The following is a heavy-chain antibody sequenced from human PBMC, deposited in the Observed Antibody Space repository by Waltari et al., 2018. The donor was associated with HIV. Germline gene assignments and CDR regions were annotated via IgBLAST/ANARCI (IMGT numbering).Heavy chain of an antibody. CDR1: GGAFITHP. V-gene: IGHV1-69*08. CDR3: ASARETMGVDFDS. J-gene: IGHJ4*02. CDR2: VSPVAGTA. Sequence: QVQLVQSGAEVKKPGSSVTISCKASGGAFITHPFNWVRQAPGQGLEWMGRVSPVAGTANKAQRCQDRVTITADKITTTVYMELRSLRLDDTAMYYCASARETMGVDFDSWGQGTPVTV. D-gene: IGHD3-10*01.